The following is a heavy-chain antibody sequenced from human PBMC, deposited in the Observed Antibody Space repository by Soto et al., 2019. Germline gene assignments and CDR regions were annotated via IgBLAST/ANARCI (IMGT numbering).Heavy chain of an antibody. J-gene: IGHJ6*02. CDR1: GFTFSSYH. Sequence: GSRRLSCAASGFTFSSYHMNRVRQAPWKWMEWFSSISSSSSYIYYADSVKGRFTLSRDNAKKSLYLQMNSLRVEDMAVYYCARTYCSGGSCYGYYYYYYYRMDVWGQGTTVTVSS. CDR2: ISSSSSYI. D-gene: IGHD2-15*01. CDR3: ARTYCSGGSCYGYYYYYYYRMDV. V-gene: IGHV3-21*01.